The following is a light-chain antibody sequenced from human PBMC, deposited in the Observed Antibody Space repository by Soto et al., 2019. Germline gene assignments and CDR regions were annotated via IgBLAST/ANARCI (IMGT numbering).Light chain of an antibody. CDR2: DVT. CDR1: DNDVGVYNY. V-gene: IGLV2-14*01. Sequence: QSALTQPVSVSGSPGQSITISCTGTDNDVGVYNYVSWYQQHPGKAPKLIIYDVTNRPSGVSNRFSGSKSGNTASLTISGLQAEDAADYYCSSYTTSTTRLFGGGTKLNVL. J-gene: IGLJ3*02. CDR3: SSYTTSTTRL.